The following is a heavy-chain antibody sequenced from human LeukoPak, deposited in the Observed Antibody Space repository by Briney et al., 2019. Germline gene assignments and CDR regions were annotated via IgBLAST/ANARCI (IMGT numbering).Heavy chain of an antibody. Sequence: GGTLRLSCAASGFTFSSYWMSWVRQAPGKGLEWVANIKQDGSEIYYVDSVKGRFSISRDNAKNSLHLQMSSLRAEDTAVYYCARIPAGVATRRGKLYYYYYYMDVWGKGTTVTVSS. CDR2: IKQDGSEI. J-gene: IGHJ6*03. D-gene: IGHD2-21*01. V-gene: IGHV3-7*01. CDR1: GFTFSSYW. CDR3: ARIPAGVATRRGKLYYYYYYMDV.